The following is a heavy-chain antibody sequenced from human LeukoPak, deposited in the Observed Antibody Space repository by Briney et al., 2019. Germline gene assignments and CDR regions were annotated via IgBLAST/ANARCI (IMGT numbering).Heavy chain of an antibody. CDR2: IYSGGST. Sequence: GGSLRLSCAASRFTVSSNYMSWVRQAPGKGLEWVSVIYSGGSTYYADSVKGRFTISRDNPKNTLYLQMNSLRAEDTAVYYCARIPRYYYDSSGPYFDYWGQGTLVTVSS. CDR1: RFTVSSNY. D-gene: IGHD3-22*01. V-gene: IGHV3-66*01. CDR3: ARIPRYYYDSSGPYFDY. J-gene: IGHJ4*02.